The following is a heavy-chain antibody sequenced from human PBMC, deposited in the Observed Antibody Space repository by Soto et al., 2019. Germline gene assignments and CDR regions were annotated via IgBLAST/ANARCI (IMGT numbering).Heavy chain of an antibody. J-gene: IGHJ6*02. D-gene: IGHD1-26*01. Sequence: SETLSLTCTVSGGSISSGGYYWSWIRQHPGKGLEWIGYIYYSGSTYYNPSLKSRVTISVDTSKNQFSLKLSSVTAADTAVYYCARDIVGATTWSYGMDVWGQGTTVTVSS. CDR3: ARDIVGATTWSYGMDV. CDR1: GGSISSGGYY. CDR2: IYYSGST. V-gene: IGHV4-31*03.